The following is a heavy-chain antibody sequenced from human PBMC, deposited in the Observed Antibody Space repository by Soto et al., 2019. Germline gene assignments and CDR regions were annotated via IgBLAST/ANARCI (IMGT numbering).Heavy chain of an antibody. CDR2: IIPIFGTA. CDR1: GGTFSSYA. D-gene: IGHD2-15*01. V-gene: IGHV1-69*13. Sequence: SVKVSCKASGGTFSSYAISWVRQAPGQGLEWMGGIIPIFGTANYAQKFQGRVTITADESTSTAYMELSSLRSEDTAVYYCARVPASSQKGDYFDYWGQGTLVTVSS. J-gene: IGHJ4*02. CDR3: ARVPASSQKGDYFDY.